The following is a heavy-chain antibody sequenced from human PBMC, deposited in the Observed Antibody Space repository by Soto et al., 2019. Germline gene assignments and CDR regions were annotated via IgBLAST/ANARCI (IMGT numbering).Heavy chain of an antibody. CDR1: GGTFSSYA. D-gene: IGHD3-22*01. J-gene: IGHJ4*02. CDR2: IIPIFGTA. Sequence: QVQLVQSGAEVKKPGSPVKVSCKASGGTFSSYAISWVRQAPGQGLEWMGGIIPIFGTANYAQKFQGRVTITADESTSTAYMELSSLRSEDTAVYYCARDHAGNYYDSSGYSYFDYWGQGTLVTVSS. V-gene: IGHV1-69*01. CDR3: ARDHAGNYYDSSGYSYFDY.